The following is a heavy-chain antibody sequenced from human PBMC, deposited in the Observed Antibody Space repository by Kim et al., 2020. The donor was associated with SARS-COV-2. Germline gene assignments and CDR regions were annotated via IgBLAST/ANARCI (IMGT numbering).Heavy chain of an antibody. Sequence: GGSLRLSCAASGFTFSSYAMSWVRQAPGKGLEWVSGISSGGSTYYADSVKGRFTISRDNSKNTLYLQMNSLRADDTAVYYCAKGSGYHYYYAMDVWGQGTTVTVSS. V-gene: IGHV3-23*01. CDR2: ISSGGST. CDR1: GFTFSSYA. J-gene: IGHJ6*02. CDR3: AKGSGYHYYYAMDV. D-gene: IGHD3-10*01.